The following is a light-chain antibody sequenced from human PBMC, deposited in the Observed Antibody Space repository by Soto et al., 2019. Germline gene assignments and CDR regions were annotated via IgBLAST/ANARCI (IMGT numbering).Light chain of an antibody. J-gene: IGKJ4*01. V-gene: IGKV2-28*01. Sequence: DIVMPQSPLSLPVTPGEPASISCRSSQSLLHSNGYNYLDWYLQKPGQSPQLLIYLGSSRASGVPDRFSGSGSGTDFTLKISRVEAEDVGVYYCMEALQSPLTFGGGTKVETK. CDR2: LGS. CDR1: QSLLHSNGYNY. CDR3: MEALQSPLT.